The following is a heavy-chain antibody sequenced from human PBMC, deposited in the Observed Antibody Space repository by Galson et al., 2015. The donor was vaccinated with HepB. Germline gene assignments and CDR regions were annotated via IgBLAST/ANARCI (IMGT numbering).Heavy chain of an antibody. CDR2: IKSKTDGGTT. CDR1: GFTFSNAW. J-gene: IGHJ4*02. V-gene: IGHV3-15*07. D-gene: IGHD3-9*01. CDR3: TTLGLRYFDWLSYEGGY. Sequence: SLRLSCAASGFTFSNAWMNWVRQAPGKGLEWVGRIKSKTDGGTTDYAAPVKGRFTISRDDSKNTLYLQMNSLKTEDTAVYYCTTLGLRYFDWLSYEGGYWGQGTLVTVSS.